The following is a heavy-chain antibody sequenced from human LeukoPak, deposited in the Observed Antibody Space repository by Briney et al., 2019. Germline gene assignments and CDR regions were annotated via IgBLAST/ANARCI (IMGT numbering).Heavy chain of an antibody. Sequence: GGSLRLSCAASGFTFSSYWMSWVRQAPGKGLEWVANIKQDGSEKYYVDSVTGRFTFSRDNAKNSLYLQMNSLRAEDPALYYCTRGLVLLWFGVLYYWGQETLVTVSS. D-gene: IGHD3-10*01. J-gene: IGHJ4*02. V-gene: IGHV3-7*01. CDR2: IKQDGSEK. CDR1: GFTFSSYW. CDR3: TRGLVLLWFGVLYY.